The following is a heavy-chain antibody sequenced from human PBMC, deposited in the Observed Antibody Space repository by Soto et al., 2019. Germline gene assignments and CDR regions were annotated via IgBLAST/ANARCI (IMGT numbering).Heavy chain of an antibody. J-gene: IGHJ4*02. V-gene: IGHV4-34*01. Sequence: SETLSLTCAVYGGSFSGYYWSWIRQPPGKGLEWIGEINHSGSTNYNPPLKSRVTISVDTSKNQFSLKLSSVTAADTAVYYCARGRQWLARFDYWGQGTLVTVSS. D-gene: IGHD6-19*01. CDR3: ARGRQWLARFDY. CDR1: GGSFSGYY. CDR2: INHSGST.